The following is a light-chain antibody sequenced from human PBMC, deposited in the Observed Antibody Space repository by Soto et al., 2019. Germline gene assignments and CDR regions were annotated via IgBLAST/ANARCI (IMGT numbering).Light chain of an antibody. J-gene: IGKJ1*01. CDR1: QSVSNNY. CDR3: QQFGNSMWT. V-gene: IGKV3-20*01. CDR2: TAS. Sequence: EIVLTQSPGTLSLSPGERATLSCRASQSVSNNYLAWYQRRPGQPPRLLIHTASRRATGIPDRFSGSGSGTDFTLTISRLEPEDFAVYYCQQFGNSMWTFGQGTKVDIK.